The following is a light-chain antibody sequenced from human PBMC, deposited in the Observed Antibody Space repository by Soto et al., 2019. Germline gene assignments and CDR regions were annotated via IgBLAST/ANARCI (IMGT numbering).Light chain of an antibody. CDR3: QQYTNYPIT. J-gene: IGKJ5*01. Sequence: DIQMTQSPSTLSASVGDRVTITCRASQNIIRWLAWYQQKPGKAPELLIYKASILESGVPSRFSGSGSGTEFTLTISSLHPDDFATYYCQQYTNYPITFGQGTRLEIK. CDR1: QNIIRW. CDR2: KAS. V-gene: IGKV1-5*03.